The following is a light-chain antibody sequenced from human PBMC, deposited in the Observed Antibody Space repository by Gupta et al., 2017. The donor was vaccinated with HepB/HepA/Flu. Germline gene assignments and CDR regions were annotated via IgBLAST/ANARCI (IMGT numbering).Light chain of an antibody. V-gene: IGKV3-15*01. J-gene: IGKJ1*01. Sequence: EIVMTQSPATLSVSSGERATLSCRASQSVSSNLAWYQQKPGQAPRLLIYDASARATGIPARFSGSGSGTEFTLTISSLQSEDFAVYFCQQYNNWWTFGQGTKVEIK. CDR3: QQYNNWWT. CDR2: DAS. CDR1: QSVSSN.